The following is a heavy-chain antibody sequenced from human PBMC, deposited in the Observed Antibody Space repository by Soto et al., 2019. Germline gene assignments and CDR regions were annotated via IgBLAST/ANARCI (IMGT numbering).Heavy chain of an antibody. D-gene: IGHD3-22*01. CDR3: ARGPESSAYAWSYNWFDP. CDR2: IYYTGGT. Sequence: SDTLSLTCTVSGGSISTYYWGWIRQPPGKGLEWIGYIYYTGGTSYNPSLKSRVTISADTSKNYFSLQLESVTAADTAVYYCARGPESSAYAWSYNWFDPWGRGALVTVSS. CDR1: GGSISTYY. J-gene: IGHJ5*02. V-gene: IGHV4-59*01.